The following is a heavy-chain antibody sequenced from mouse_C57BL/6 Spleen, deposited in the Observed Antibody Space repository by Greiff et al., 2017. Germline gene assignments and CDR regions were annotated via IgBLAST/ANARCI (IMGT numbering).Heavy chain of an antibody. V-gene: IGHV5-4*01. CDR2: ISDGGSYT. Sequence: EVQLQESGGGLVKPGGSLKLSCAASGFTFSSYAMSWVRQTPEKRLEWVATISDGGSYTYYPDNVKGRFTISRDNAKNNLYLQMSHLKSEDTAMYYCARDLGGNYGFAYWGQGTLVTVSA. CDR3: ARDLGGNYGFAY. D-gene: IGHD2-1*01. J-gene: IGHJ3*01. CDR1: GFTFSSYA.